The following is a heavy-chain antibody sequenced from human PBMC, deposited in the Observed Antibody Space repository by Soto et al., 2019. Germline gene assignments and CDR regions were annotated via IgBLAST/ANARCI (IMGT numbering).Heavy chain of an antibody. V-gene: IGHV3-7*03. Sequence: GGSLRLSCAASGFTLSSTWMNWVRKAPGKGLEWVANIKQDGSEKYYVDSVKGRFTISRDNAKNSLLLQMNSLRVEDTAVYYCARDLGYCSGGTCYSGLDSWGQGALVTVSS. CDR3: ARDLGYCSGGTCYSGLDS. CDR1: GFTLSSTW. D-gene: IGHD2-15*01. CDR2: IKQDGSEK. J-gene: IGHJ4*02.